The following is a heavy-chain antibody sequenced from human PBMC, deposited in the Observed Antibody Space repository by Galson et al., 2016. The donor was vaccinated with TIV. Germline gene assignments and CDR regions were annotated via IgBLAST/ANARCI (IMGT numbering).Heavy chain of an antibody. J-gene: IGHJ4*02. V-gene: IGHV1-8*01. D-gene: IGHD2-15*01. CDR1: GYTFNNYD. CDR2: MNPNSGNA. Sequence: SVKVSCKASGYTFNNYDISWVRQATGQGLEWMGWMNPNSGNAGYAQKFQGRVTMTSNTSVNTAYMEVRSLRFKDTAVYYCARARRGYWSGGSCLPGYWGQGTLVTVSS. CDR3: ARARRGYWSGGSCLPGY.